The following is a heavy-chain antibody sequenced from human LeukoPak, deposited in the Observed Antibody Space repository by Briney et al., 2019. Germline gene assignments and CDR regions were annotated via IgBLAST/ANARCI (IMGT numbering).Heavy chain of an antibody. J-gene: IGHJ5*02. V-gene: IGHV1-2*02. CDR3: ARDRVVQYYYGSGSYFGNWFDP. D-gene: IGHD3-10*01. Sequence: ASVKVSCKASGYTFTGYYMHWVRQAPGQGLEWMGWIKPNSGGTNYAQKFQGRVTMTRDTSISTAYRELSRLRSDDTAVYYCARDRVVQYYYGSGSYFGNWFDPWGQGTLVTVSS. CDR1: GYTFTGYY. CDR2: IKPNSGGT.